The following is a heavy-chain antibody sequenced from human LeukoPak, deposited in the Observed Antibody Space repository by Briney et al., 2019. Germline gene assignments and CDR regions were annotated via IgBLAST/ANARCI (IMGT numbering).Heavy chain of an antibody. CDR3: ARVGQLLYFFDP. CDR1: GYSIRRGYY. J-gene: IGHJ5*02. V-gene: IGHV4-38-2*02. D-gene: IGHD2-2*02. CDR2: IYHSGSN. Sequence: PSQTLSLPCTVSGYSIRRGYYWGWIRPPPGKGLEWIGSIYHSGSNYYNPSLKSRVTISVDTSKNQFSLKLSSVTAADTAVYYCARVGQLLYFFDPWGQGTLVTVSS.